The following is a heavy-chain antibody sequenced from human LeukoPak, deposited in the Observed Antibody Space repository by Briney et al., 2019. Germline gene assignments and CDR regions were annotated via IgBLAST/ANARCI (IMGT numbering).Heavy chain of an antibody. V-gene: IGHV1-46*01. D-gene: IGHD1-26*01. CDR1: GYTFTSYY. Sequence: ASVKVSRKASGYTFTSYYMHWVRQAPGQGLEWMGMINPSGGSTSYAQKFQGRVTMTRDTSTSTVYMELTSLRSEDTAVYYCARDGAVVGVSHDWYFDLWGRGTLVAVSS. CDR2: INPSGGST. CDR3: ARDGAVVGVSHDWYFDL. J-gene: IGHJ2*01.